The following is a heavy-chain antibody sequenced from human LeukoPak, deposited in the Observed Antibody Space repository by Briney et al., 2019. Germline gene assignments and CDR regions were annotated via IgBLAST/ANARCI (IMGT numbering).Heavy chain of an antibody. V-gene: IGHV4-39*01. CDR2: IYYSGST. J-gene: IGHJ4*02. D-gene: IGHD3-9*01. Sequence: SETLSLTCTVSGGSISSSSYYWGWIRQPPGKGVEWIGSIYYSGSTYYNPSLKSRVTISVDTSKNQFSLKLSSVTAADTAVYYCARLIARGLVIINGRFDYWGQGTLVTVSS. CDR3: ARLIARGLVIINGRFDY. CDR1: GGSISSSSYY.